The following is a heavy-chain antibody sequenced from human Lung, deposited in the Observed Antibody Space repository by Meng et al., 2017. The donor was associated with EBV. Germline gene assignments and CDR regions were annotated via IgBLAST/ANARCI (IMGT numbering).Heavy chain of an antibody. CDR2: IYYSGST. V-gene: IGHV4-31*03. CDR3: ARGPSRWLQFSFDY. D-gene: IGHD5-24*01. J-gene: IGHJ4*02. CDR1: GGSISSGGYY. Sequence: QVQRKESGPGLGKPSQTLSPTCTVPGGSISSGGYYWSWIRQHPGKGLEWIGYIYYSGSTYYNPSLKSRVTISVDTSKNQFSLKLSSVTAADTAVYYCARGPSRWLQFSFDYWGQGTLVTVSS.